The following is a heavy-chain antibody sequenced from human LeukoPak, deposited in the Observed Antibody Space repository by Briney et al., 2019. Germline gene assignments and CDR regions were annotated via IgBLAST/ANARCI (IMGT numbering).Heavy chain of an antibody. D-gene: IGHD3-10*01. V-gene: IGHV4-4*07. Sequence: SETLSLTCTVSGGSISSYYWSWIRQPPGKGLEWIGRIHSSGITTYNPSLKSRVTMSVDTSKNQLSLKLTSATATDTAVYYCVRDSGSGSNRYMDVWGKGTTVTVSS. CDR1: GGSISSYY. CDR2: IHSSGIT. J-gene: IGHJ6*03. CDR3: VRDSGSGSNRYMDV.